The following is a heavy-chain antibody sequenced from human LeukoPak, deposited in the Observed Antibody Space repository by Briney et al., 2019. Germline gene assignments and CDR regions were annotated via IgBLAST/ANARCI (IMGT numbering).Heavy chain of an antibody. J-gene: IGHJ4*02. V-gene: IGHV3-21*01. CDR3: ARDGRPLHSNYADYFDY. D-gene: IGHD4-11*01. Sequence: GGSLRLSCAASAFTFSSYTFNWVRQAPGKGLEWVSSISSSSNYIYYADSVKGRFTISRDNAKNSLYLQMNSLRAEDTAIYYCARDGRPLHSNYADYFDYWGQGTLVTVSS. CDR1: AFTFSSYT. CDR2: ISSSSNYI.